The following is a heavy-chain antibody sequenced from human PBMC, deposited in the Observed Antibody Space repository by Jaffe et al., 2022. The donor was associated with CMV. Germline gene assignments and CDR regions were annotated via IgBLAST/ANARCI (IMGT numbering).Heavy chain of an antibody. J-gene: IGHJ6*02. CDR1: GYTFSSYD. D-gene: IGHD1-26*01. Sequence: QVQLVQSGAEVKKPGASVKVSCKASGYTFSSYDIHWVRQATGQGLEWMGWMNPNSGNTGYAQKFQGRATMTRNTSISTAYMEVSSLGSEDTAVYYCARGGELRFNQYYGMDVWGQGTTVTVSS. V-gene: IGHV1-8*01. CDR3: ARGGELRFNQYYGMDV. CDR2: MNPNSGNT.